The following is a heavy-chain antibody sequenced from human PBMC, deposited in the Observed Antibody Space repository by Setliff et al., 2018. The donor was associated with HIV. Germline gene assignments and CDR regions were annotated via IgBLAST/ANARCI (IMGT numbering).Heavy chain of an antibody. CDR1: GGTFSSYA. V-gene: IGHV1-69*05. D-gene: IGHD2-15*01. CDR3: ARISRYCSGGSCSDY. J-gene: IGHJ4*02. CDR2: IIPIFGTA. Sequence: VKVSCKASGGTFSSYAISWVRQAPGQGLEWMGGIIPIFGTANYAQKFQGRVTITTDESTSTAYMELSSLRSEDTAVYYCARISRYCSGGSCSDYWGQGTLVTVSS.